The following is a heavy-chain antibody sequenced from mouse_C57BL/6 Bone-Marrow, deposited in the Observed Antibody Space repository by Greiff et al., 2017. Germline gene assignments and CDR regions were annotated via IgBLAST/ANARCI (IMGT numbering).Heavy chain of an antibody. CDR2: IHPNSGST. CDR3: ARPNYYGSSSYYYAMDY. D-gene: IGHD1-1*01. J-gene: IGHJ4*01. V-gene: IGHV1-64*01. CDR1: GYTFTSYW. Sequence: QVQLQQPGAELVKPGASVKLSCKASGYTFTSYWMHWVKQRPGQGLEWIGIIHPNSGSTNYNEKFKSKATLTVDKSSSTAYMQLSSLTSEDSAVYYCARPNYYGSSSYYYAMDYWGQGTSVTVSS.